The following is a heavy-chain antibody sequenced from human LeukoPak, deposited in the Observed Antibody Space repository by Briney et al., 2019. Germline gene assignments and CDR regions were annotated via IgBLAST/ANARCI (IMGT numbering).Heavy chain of an antibody. Sequence: GGSLRLSCAASGFTFSNYWLSWVRQAPGKGLEWVSSISSSSSYIYYADSVKGRFTISRDNTKNSLYLQMNSLRAEDTAVYYCARESPYGTAGYWGQGTLVTVSS. CDR1: GFTFSNYW. CDR2: ISSSSSYI. V-gene: IGHV3-21*01. CDR3: ARESPYGTAGY. D-gene: IGHD2-8*02. J-gene: IGHJ4*02.